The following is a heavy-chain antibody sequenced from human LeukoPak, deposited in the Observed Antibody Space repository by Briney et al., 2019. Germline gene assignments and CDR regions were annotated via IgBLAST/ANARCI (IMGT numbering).Heavy chain of an antibody. CDR1: GGSISSYY. D-gene: IGHD4-23*01. CDR3: ARDTVVKGFMDV. Sequence: PSETLSLTCTVSGGSISSYYWSWIRQPAGKGLEWIGRIYSSGSTNYNPSLKSRVTMSVDTSQNQFSLKLSSVTAADTAVYYCARDTVVKGFMDVWGQGTTVTVSS. V-gene: IGHV4-4*07. CDR2: IYSSGST. J-gene: IGHJ6*02.